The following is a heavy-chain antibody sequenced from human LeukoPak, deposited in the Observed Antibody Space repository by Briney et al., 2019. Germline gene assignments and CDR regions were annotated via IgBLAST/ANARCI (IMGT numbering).Heavy chain of an antibody. CDR3: AKDRRGYSGYGYDYYGLDV. J-gene: IGHJ6*02. V-gene: IGHV3-23*01. CDR1: ELTLSFYA. D-gene: IGHD5-12*01. CDR2: ISPSGAKT. Sequence: GGSLRLSCAASELTLSFYAMTWVRQAPGRGLEWVSGISPSGAKTLYADSVKGRFTVSRDNSKNTLYPQMNSLRVEDTAVYYCAKDRRGYSGYGYDYYGLDVWGRGSTVTVSS.